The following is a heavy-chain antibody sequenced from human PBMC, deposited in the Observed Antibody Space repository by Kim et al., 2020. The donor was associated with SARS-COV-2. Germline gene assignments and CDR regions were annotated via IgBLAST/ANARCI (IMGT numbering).Heavy chain of an antibody. Sequence: GGSLRLSCAASGFTFSSYGMHWVRQAPGKGLEWVAVISYDGSNKYYADSVKGRFTISRDNSKNTLYLQMNSLRAEDTAVYYCARDSLGAHIAAAGPPDYWGQGNLVIVSP. CDR1: GFTFSSYG. CDR2: ISYDGSNK. CDR3: ARDSLGAHIAAAGPPDY. J-gene: IGHJ4*02. D-gene: IGHD6-13*01. V-gene: IGHV3-33*05.